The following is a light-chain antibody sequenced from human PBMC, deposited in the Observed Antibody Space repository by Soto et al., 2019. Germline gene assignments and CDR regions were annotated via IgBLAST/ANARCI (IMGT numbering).Light chain of an antibody. CDR2: DAS. CDR1: QSVRSN. J-gene: IGKJ3*01. Sequence: EIVMTQSPATLSVSPGERATLSCRASQSVRSNYLAWYQQKPGQAPRLLIYDASTRATGIPARFSGSGSGTEFTRTSSSLQSVDLAVYFCQQYSDWPLTFGPGTKVDI. V-gene: IGKV3-15*01. CDR3: QQYSDWPLT.